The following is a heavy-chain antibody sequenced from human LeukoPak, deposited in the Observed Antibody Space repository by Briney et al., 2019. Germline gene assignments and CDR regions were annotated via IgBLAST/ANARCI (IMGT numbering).Heavy chain of an antibody. CDR3: AKRLYCSSTTCYGFDS. CDR2: INPDGSST. D-gene: IGHD2-2*01. V-gene: IGHV3-74*01. CDR1: GFTFSTSW. J-gene: IGHJ4*02. Sequence: PGGSLRLSCAASGFTFSTSWMHWVRQAPGKGLVWVSRINPDGSSTNYADSVKGRFTISRDNAKNTLYLQINSLRAEDTAIYYCAKRLYCSSTTCYGFDSWGQGVLVTVSS.